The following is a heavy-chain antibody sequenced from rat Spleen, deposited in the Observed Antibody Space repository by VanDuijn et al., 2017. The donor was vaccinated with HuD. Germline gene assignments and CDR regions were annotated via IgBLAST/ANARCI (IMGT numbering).Heavy chain of an antibody. V-gene: IGHV5-7*01. CDR2: ISYDGNNT. CDR3: TRRELLYYYFDF. J-gene: IGHJ1*01. D-gene: IGHD1-6*01. CDR1: GFTFSDYN. Sequence: EVQLVESGGGLVQPGRSLTLSCAASGFTFSDYNMAWVRQAPKKGLEWAATISYDGNNTYYRDSVKGRFTISRDNAKSTLYLQMDSLRSEDTATYYCTRRELLYYYFDFWGPGTMVTVSS.